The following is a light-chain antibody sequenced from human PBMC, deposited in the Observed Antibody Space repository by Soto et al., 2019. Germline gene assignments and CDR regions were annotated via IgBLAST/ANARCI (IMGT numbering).Light chain of an antibody. V-gene: IGKV3-20*01. CDR3: QQYGSSGT. Sequence: LLTQSPGTLSLSPGERASLSWRASQSVSNNYLAWYQQKPGQAPRLLIYGACNRDTGIPDRLSGSGSGTELALTIRRMEPEDFAVYYCQQYGSSGTCGQGTKVDIK. CDR2: GAC. J-gene: IGKJ1*01. CDR1: QSVSNNY.